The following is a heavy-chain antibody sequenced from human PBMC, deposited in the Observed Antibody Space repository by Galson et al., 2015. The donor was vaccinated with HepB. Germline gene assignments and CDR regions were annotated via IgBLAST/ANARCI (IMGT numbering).Heavy chain of an antibody. CDR2: IYWDDDK. CDR3: AHRSMRDAFDI. V-gene: IGHV2-5*02. D-gene: IGHD2-8*01. Sequence: PALVKPTQTLTLTCTFSGFSLSTSGVGVGWTRQPPGKALEWLALIYWDDDKRYSPSLKSRLTITKDTSKNQVVPTMTNMDPVDTATYYCAHRSMRDAFDIWGQGAMVTVSS. CDR1: GFSLSTSGVG. J-gene: IGHJ3*02.